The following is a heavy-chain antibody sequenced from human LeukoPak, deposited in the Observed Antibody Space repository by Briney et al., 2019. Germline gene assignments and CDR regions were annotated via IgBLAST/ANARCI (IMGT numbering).Heavy chain of an antibody. Sequence: GASVKVSCKASGYIFTDYYIHWVRQAPGQGLEWMGWINPNSGGTNYAQKFQGRVTMTRDTSISTAYMELSRLRSDDTAVYYCARDRGEGWQLAAVHWFDPWGQGTLVTVSS. J-gene: IGHJ5*02. D-gene: IGHD6-13*01. V-gene: IGHV1-2*02. CDR1: GYIFTDYY. CDR2: INPNSGGT. CDR3: ARDRGEGWQLAAVHWFDP.